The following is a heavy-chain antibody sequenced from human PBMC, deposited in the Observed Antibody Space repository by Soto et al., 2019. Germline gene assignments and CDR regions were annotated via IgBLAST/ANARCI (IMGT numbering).Heavy chain of an antibody. D-gene: IGHD3-22*01. J-gene: IGHJ4*02. CDR2: ISTYNGET. CDR1: GYTFTKYG. CDR3: ATSDNRGYDQPLVY. V-gene: IGHV1-18*01. Sequence: QIQLVQSGGEGKKPGAAVKVSCKTSGYTFTKYGITWVRQAPGQGFELLGRISTYNGETTYEEKFQGRVSITADTSTTTAYMELRGLKSDDTAVYYCATSDNRGYDQPLVYWGQGSLVTVPP.